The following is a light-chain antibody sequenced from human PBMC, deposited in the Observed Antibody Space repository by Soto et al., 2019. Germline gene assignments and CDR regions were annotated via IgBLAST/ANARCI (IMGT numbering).Light chain of an antibody. Sequence: IVLTQSPGTLSLSPGDRATLSCRASQSVSSTYIAWYQQNPGQAPRLLIYGASSRATGIPDRFSGSGSGTDFTLTICRLEPEDFAVYFCQQYGRSPPFTFGQGTKVEIK. J-gene: IGKJ2*01. CDR2: GAS. CDR1: QSVSSTY. V-gene: IGKV3-20*01. CDR3: QQYGRSPPFT.